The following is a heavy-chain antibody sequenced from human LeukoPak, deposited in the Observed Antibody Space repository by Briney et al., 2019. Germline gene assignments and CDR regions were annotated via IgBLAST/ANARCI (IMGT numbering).Heavy chain of an antibody. CDR2: LQYDRTNV. V-gene: IGHV3-30*02. CDR3: AKDLLARPDY. J-gene: IGHJ4*02. Sequence: GGSLRLSCAASRFSFSSYGMHWVRQAPGKGLEWVAYLQYDRTNVQYADSVRGRFTISRDNSKNTLYLQMNSLRAEDTAVYYCAKDLLARPDYWGQGTLVTVSS. CDR1: RFSFSSYG. D-gene: IGHD2/OR15-2a*01.